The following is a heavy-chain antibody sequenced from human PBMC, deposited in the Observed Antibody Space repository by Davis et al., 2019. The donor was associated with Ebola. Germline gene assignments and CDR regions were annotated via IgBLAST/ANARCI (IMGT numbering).Heavy chain of an antibody. V-gene: IGHV3-73*01. CDR2: IRSKANSYAT. CDR1: GFTFSGSA. Sequence: PGGSLRLSCAASGFTFSGSAMHWVRQASGKGLEWVGRIRSKANSYATAYAASVKGRFTISRDDSKNTAYLQMNSLKTEDTAVYYCTRRVAAAGRGMDVWGQGTTVTVSS. CDR3: TRRVAAAGRGMDV. J-gene: IGHJ6*02. D-gene: IGHD6-13*01.